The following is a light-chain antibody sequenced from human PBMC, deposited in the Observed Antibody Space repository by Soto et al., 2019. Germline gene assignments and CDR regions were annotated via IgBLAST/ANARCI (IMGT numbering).Light chain of an antibody. CDR2: GAS. Sequence: EIVLTQSPGTLSLSPGERATLSCRASQSVSSNYLAWYQQKPGQAPRPLIYGASSRATGIPDRFSGSGSGTEFTLTVSRLEPEDFAVYYCQQYGSSPRTFGQGTKVEIK. CDR1: QSVSSNY. CDR3: QQYGSSPRT. J-gene: IGKJ1*01. V-gene: IGKV3-20*01.